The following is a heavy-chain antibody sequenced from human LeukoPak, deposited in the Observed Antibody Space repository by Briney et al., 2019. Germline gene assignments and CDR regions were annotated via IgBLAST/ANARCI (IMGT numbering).Heavy chain of an antibody. V-gene: IGHV1-18*01. CDR3: ARTLPYYYDSSNAFDI. CDR1: GYTFTSYG. CDR2: ISAYNGNS. D-gene: IGHD3-22*01. Sequence: ASVKVSCKASGYTFTSYGISWVRQAPGQGLEWMGWISAYNGNSNYAQKFQGRVTMTTDTSTSTGYMELRSLRSDDTAVYYCARTLPYYYDSSNAFDIWGQGTMVTVSS. J-gene: IGHJ3*02.